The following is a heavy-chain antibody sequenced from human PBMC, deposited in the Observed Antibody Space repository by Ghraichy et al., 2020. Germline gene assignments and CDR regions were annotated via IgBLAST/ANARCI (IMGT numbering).Heavy chain of an antibody. V-gene: IGHV4-34*01. J-gene: IGHJ6*02. Sequence: SETLSLTCAVYGGSFSGYYWSWIRQPPGKGLEWMGEINHSGSTNYNPSLKSRVTISVDTSKNQFSLKLSSVTAADTAVYYCARGYVGYCSGGSCYRVSHYYYYGMDVWGQGTTVTVSS. D-gene: IGHD2-15*01. CDR2: INHSGST. CDR3: ARGYVGYCSGGSCYRVSHYYYYGMDV. CDR1: GGSFSGYY.